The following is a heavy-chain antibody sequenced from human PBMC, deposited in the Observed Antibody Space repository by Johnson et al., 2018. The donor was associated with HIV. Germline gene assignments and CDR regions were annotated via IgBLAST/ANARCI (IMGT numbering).Heavy chain of an antibody. CDR3: AKGGGSSWSDAFDI. CDR2: ISGSGGST. D-gene: IGHD6-13*01. V-gene: IGHV3-23*04. CDR1: GFTVTNKY. Sequence: EVQLVESGGGVVQPGRSLRLSCAASGFTVTNKYMRWVRQAPGKGLEWVSAISGSGGSTYYADSVTGRFTISRDNSKNTLYLQMNSLRAEDTAVYYCAKGGGSSWSDAFDIWGQGTMVTVSS. J-gene: IGHJ3*02.